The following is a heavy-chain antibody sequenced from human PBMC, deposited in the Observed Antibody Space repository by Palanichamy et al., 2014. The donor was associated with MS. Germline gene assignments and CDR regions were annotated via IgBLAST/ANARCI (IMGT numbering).Heavy chain of an antibody. CDR1: GYTFTRNY. D-gene: IGHD5-12*01. Sequence: QVQLVQSGAEVKKPGASVKVSCKASGYTFTRNYMHWVRQAPGQGLEWMGIINPSGGSTSYAQKFQGRVTMTRDTSTSTVYMELSSLRSEDTAVYYCARNSGYDLRAFDIWGQGTMVTVSS. J-gene: IGHJ3*02. CDR2: INPSGGST. CDR3: ARNSGYDLRAFDI. V-gene: IGHV1-46*01.